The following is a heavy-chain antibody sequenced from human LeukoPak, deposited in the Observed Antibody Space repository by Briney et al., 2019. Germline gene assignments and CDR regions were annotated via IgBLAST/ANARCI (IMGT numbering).Heavy chain of an antibody. V-gene: IGHV1-69*05. J-gene: IGHJ4*02. CDR1: GGTFSSYA. CDR3: ARESYYDSSGPGGGALNYFDY. Sequence: SVKVSCKASGGTFSSYAISWVRQAPGQGLEWMGRIIPIFGTANYAQKFRGRVTITTDESTSTAYMELSSLRSEDTAVYYCARESYYDSSGPGGGALNYFDYWGQGTLVTVSS. CDR2: IIPIFGTA. D-gene: IGHD3-22*01.